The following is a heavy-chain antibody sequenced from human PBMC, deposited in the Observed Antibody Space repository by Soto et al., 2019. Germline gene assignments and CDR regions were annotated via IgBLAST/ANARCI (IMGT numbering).Heavy chain of an antibody. CDR1: GGSISSYY. CDR2: IYYSGST. CDR3: ARGNFDVWGSYRGYFDY. J-gene: IGHJ4*02. Sequence: QVQLQESGPGLVKPSETLSLTCTVSGGSISSYYWSWIRQPPGKGLEWIGYIYYSGSTNYNPSLKSRVTISVDTSKNQLSLKLSSVTAADTAVYYCARGNFDVWGSYRGYFDYWGQGTLVTVSS. V-gene: IGHV4-59*01. D-gene: IGHD3-16*02.